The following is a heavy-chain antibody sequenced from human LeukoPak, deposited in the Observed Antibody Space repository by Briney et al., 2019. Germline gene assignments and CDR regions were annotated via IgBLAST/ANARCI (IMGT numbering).Heavy chain of an antibody. CDR2: VNWIGGSI. D-gene: IGHD3-16*01. V-gene: IGHV3-9*01. J-gene: IGHJ4*02. CDR1: GFTFIDYA. CDR3: VKDFGGNFYYFDH. Sequence: GRSLRLSCATSGFTFIDYAMHWVRQVPGKGLEWVSGVNWIGGSIGYADSVRGRFTISRDNAKNSLYPQMSSLRPEDTALYYCVKDFGGNFYYFDHWGQGTLVTVSS.